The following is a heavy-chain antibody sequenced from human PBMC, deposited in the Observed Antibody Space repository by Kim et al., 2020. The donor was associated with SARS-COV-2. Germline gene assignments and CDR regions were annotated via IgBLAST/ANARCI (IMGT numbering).Heavy chain of an antibody. CDR3: ARDQYVVVVAAYLYFDY. Sequence: GGSLRLSCAASGFTFSSYAMHWVRQAPGKGLEWVAVISYDGSNKYYADSVKGRFTISRDNSKNTLYLQMNSLRAEDTAVYYCARDQYVVVVAAYLYFDYWGQGTLVTVSS. J-gene: IGHJ4*02. D-gene: IGHD2-15*01. CDR2: ISYDGSNK. CDR1: GFTFSSYA. V-gene: IGHV3-30*04.